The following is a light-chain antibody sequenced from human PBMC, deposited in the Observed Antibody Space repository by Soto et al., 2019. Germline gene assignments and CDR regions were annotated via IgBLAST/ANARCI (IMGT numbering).Light chain of an antibody. V-gene: IGLV2-8*02. CDR2: EVT. CDR3: SSYAGSNNLI. J-gene: IGLJ2*01. Sequence: QSARTQPPSESRSPGQSVTISCTGTSSDVGGYNYVSWYQQHPGKAPKLMISEVTKRPSGVPDRFSGSKSGNTASLTVSGLQADDESDYFCSSYAGSNNLIFGGGTKLTFL. CDR1: SSDVGGYNY.